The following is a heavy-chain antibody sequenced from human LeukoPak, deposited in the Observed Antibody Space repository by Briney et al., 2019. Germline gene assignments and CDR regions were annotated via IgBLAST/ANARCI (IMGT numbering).Heavy chain of an antibody. CDR2: INPNSGGT. CDR1: GYTFTGYY. J-gene: IGHJ3*02. D-gene: IGHD5-24*01. Sequence: ASVKVSCKASGYTFTGYYMHWVRQAPGQGLEWMGWINPNSGGTNYAQKFQGWVTMTRDTSISTAYMELSRLRSDDTAVYYCARDMGEMATIDDDAFDIWGQGTMVTVSS. V-gene: IGHV1-2*04. CDR3: ARDMGEMATIDDDAFDI.